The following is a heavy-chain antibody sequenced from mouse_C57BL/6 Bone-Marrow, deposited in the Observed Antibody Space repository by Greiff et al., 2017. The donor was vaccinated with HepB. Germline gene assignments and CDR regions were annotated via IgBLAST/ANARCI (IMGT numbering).Heavy chain of an antibody. D-gene: IGHD2-2*01. CDR1: GYTFTDYY. J-gene: IGHJ4*01. Sequence: QVQLQQSGAELVRPGASVKLSCKASGYTFTDYYINWVKQRPGQGLEWIARIYPGSGNTYYNEKFKGKATLTAEKSSSTAYMQLSSLTSEDSAVYFCAIDMIYYGYDAAMDYWGQGTSVTVSS. CDR3: AIDMIYYGYDAAMDY. CDR2: IYPGSGNT. V-gene: IGHV1-76*01.